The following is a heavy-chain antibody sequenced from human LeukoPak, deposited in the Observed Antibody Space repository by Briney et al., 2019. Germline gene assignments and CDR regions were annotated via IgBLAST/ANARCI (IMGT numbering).Heavy chain of an antibody. CDR3: AREVNRPTDADAFDI. D-gene: IGHD1-26*01. J-gene: IGHJ3*02. CDR2: IHHSGRA. Sequence: SETLSLTCTVSGGSIISDNHFWSWIRQHPGKDLEWLGYIHHSGRAFYSPSLESRLTISLDTSKNQFSLKLNSVIGTDTAVYYCAREVNRPTDADAFDIWGQGAMVTVSS. CDR1: GGSIISDNHF. V-gene: IGHV4-31*03.